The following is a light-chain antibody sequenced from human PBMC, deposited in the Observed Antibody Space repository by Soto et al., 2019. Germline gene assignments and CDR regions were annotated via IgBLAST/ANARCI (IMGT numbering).Light chain of an antibody. CDR2: GAS. CDR3: QQYTYWPRT. V-gene: IGKV3-15*01. CDR1: EGISSN. Sequence: EIVMTQSPATLSVSPGERASLSCRASEGISSNLVWYQQKPGQAPRLLIYGASTTGTGVPARFSGSGSGTDFTLTIGSLQSEDFAVYYLQQYTYWPRTFGQGTKVEIK. J-gene: IGKJ1*01.